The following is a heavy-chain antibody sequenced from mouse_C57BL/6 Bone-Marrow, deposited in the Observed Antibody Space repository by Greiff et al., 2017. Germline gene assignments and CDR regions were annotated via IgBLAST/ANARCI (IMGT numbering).Heavy chain of an antibody. V-gene: IGHV1-15*01. CDR3: TRGGWLLRFAY. CDR1: GYTFTDYE. CDR2: IDPETGGT. Sequence: VQLQQSGAELVRPGASVTLSCKASGYTFTDYEMHWVKQTPVRGLEWIGAIDPETGGTAYNQKFKGKAILTADTASRTAYMELRSLTSEDSAVYYCTRGGWLLRFAYWGQGTLVTVTA. D-gene: IGHD2-3*01. J-gene: IGHJ3*01.